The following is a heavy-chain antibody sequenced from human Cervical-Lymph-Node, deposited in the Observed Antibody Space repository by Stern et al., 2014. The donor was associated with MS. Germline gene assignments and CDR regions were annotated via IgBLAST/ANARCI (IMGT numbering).Heavy chain of an antibody. Sequence: VQLVESGPGLVKPSQTLSLICTVSGDSITSGSHYWSWVRQPAGKGLEWIGRIYNGGGGSPYNPSHKSPFSISVATPKTNFPLTLPSVTAADTAVYYCARTIIVSRRRYYGLDVWGRGTTVTVSS. J-gene: IGHJ6*02. CDR1: GDSITSGSHY. CDR3: ARTIIVSRRRYYGLDV. CDR2: IYNGGGGS. D-gene: IGHD5/OR15-5a*01. V-gene: IGHV4-61*02.